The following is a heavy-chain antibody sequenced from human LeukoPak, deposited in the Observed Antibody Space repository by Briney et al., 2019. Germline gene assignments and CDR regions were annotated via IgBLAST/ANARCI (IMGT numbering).Heavy chain of an antibody. CDR2: INPSGGST. CDR3: ARADYGDYEYYFDY. V-gene: IGHV1-46*01. Sequence: ASVKVSCKASGYTFTSYFMHWVLQAPGQGLEWMGIINPSGGSTSYALKFQGRVTMTRDTSTSTVYMELSSLRSEDTAVYYCARADYGDYEYYFDYWGQGTLVTVSS. D-gene: IGHD4-17*01. J-gene: IGHJ4*02. CDR1: GYTFTSYF.